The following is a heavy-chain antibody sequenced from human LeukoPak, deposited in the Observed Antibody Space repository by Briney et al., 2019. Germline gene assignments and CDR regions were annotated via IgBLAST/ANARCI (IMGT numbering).Heavy chain of an antibody. J-gene: IGHJ5*02. CDR3: AKSDWFDP. CDR2: NKYDGSES. V-gene: IGHV3-74*01. CDR1: GFTLSGHW. Sequence: GGSLRLACAASGFTLSGHWMHWFRQPPGKGLAWVSRNKYDGSESYYADSVKGRFTISRDNAKNTLYLQMSSLRVEDTAVYYCAKSDWFDPWGQGTLVTVSS.